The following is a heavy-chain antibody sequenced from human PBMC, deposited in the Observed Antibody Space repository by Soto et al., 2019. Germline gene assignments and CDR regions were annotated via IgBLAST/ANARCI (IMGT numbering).Heavy chain of an antibody. CDR3: ARFTDYYDSSGYAYFDP. CDR1: GGTFSSYA. Sequence: ASVKVSCKASGGTFSSYAISWVRQAPGQGLEWMGGIIPIFGTANYAQKFQGRVTITADESTSTAYMELSSLRSEDTAVYYCARFTDYYDSSGYAYFDPWGQGTLVTV. CDR2: IIPIFGTA. J-gene: IGHJ5*02. D-gene: IGHD3-22*01. V-gene: IGHV1-69*13.